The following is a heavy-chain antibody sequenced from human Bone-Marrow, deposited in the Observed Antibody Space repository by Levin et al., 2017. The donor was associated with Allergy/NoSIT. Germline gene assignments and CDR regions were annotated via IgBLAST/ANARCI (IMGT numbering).Heavy chain of an antibody. D-gene: IGHD6-19*01. V-gene: IGHV3-33*01. Sequence: GESLKISCAASGFTFSSYGMHWVRQAPGKGLEWVAVIWYDGSNKYYADSVKGRFTISRDNSKNTLYLQMNSLRAEDTAVYYCARGGQWLDFDIWGQGTMVTVSS. CDR3: ARGGQWLDFDI. CDR2: IWYDGSNK. CDR1: GFTFSSYG. J-gene: IGHJ3*02.